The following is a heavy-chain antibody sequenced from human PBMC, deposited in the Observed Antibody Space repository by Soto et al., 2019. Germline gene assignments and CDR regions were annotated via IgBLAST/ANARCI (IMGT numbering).Heavy chain of an antibody. Sequence: SETLSLTCTVSGGTISSYYWSWIRQPPGKGLEWIGYIYYSGSTNYNPSLKSRVTISVDTSKNQFSLKLSSVTAADTAVYYCARRYGPGFDYWGQGTLVTVSS. CDR1: GGTISSYY. CDR2: IYYSGST. D-gene: IGHD4-17*01. CDR3: ARRYGPGFDY. J-gene: IGHJ4*02. V-gene: IGHV4-59*08.